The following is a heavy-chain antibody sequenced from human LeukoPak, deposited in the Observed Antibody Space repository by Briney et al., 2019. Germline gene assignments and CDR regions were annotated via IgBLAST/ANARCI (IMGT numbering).Heavy chain of an antibody. CDR1: GFTFSSYS. J-gene: IGHJ4*02. V-gene: IGHV3-21*01. CDR3: ARDSSGYGDYLFDY. D-gene: IGHD4-17*01. Sequence: GGSLRLSCAASGFTFSSYSMNWVRQAPGKGLEWVSSISSSSSYIYYADSVKGRFTISRDSSKNTLYLQMYSLRAEDTAVYYCARDSSGYGDYLFDYWGQGTLVTVSS. CDR2: ISSSSSYI.